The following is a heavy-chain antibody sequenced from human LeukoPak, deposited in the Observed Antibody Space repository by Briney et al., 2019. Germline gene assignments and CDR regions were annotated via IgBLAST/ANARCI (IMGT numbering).Heavy chain of an antibody. V-gene: IGHV3-11*04. J-gene: IGHJ4*02. CDR3: ARDTSDSGYDRYFDY. CDR2: ISSSGSTI. CDR1: GFTFSDYY. Sequence: GGSLRLSCAASGFTFSDYYMSWLRQAPGKGLEWVSYISSSGSTIYYADSVKGRFTISRDNAKNSLYLQMNSLRAEDTAVYDCARDTSDSGYDRYFDYWGEGTLVTVSS. D-gene: IGHD5-12*01.